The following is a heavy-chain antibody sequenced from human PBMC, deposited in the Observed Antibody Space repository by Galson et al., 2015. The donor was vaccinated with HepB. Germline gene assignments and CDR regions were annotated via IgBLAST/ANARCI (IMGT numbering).Heavy chain of an antibody. CDR2: FWNERDSE. Sequence: LSCAASGFTFSTHDIHWVRQAPGKGLEWVAVFWNERDSEYYADSVKGRFTVSRDISKNTLYLEMNSLRAEDTAVYYCARDRDRTTFFFDHWGQGTLVTVSS. CDR3: ARDRDRTTFFFDH. V-gene: IGHV3-33*01. CDR1: GFTFSTHD. D-gene: IGHD2/OR15-2a*01. J-gene: IGHJ4*02.